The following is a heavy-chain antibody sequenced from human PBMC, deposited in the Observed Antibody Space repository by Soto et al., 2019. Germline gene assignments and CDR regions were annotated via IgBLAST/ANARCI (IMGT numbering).Heavy chain of an antibody. CDR3: AIPNDSTLIAASHNGFVV. CDR2: LYYSGST. Sequence: SEPLSLTCTFSGGSVTSYYWSWIRQPPGQGMEWIGYLYYSGSTSYNPSLKSRVTMSVDMSKNQFSLTLTSVTAADTAVYYCAIPNDSTLIAASHNGFVVWCHGPTVT. J-gene: IGHJ6*02. V-gene: IGHV4-59*02. CDR1: GGSVTSYY. D-gene: IGHD1-1*01.